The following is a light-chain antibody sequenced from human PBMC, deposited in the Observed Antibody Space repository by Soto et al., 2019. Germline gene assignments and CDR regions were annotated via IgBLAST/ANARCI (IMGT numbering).Light chain of an antibody. CDR1: STDFVTYNR. CDR2: EAS. J-gene: IGLJ1*01. V-gene: IGLV2-18*01. Sequence: QSALTQPPSVSGSPGQSVTISCTGTSTDFVTYNRVSWYQQPPGTAPKLIVYEASNRPSGVPDRFSGSKSGNTASLTISGLQAADEADYYCSLYTSENTYVFGTGPQLTVL. CDR3: SLYTSENTYV.